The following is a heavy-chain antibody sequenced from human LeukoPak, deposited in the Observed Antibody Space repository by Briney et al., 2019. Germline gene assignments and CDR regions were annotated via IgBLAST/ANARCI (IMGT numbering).Heavy chain of an antibody. CDR2: ISATGSPI. CDR1: SLSGFG. Sequence: GGSLRLSCSFSLSGFGLTWVRQAPGKGLEWVSYISATGSPIYYSDSVKGRFTTSRDNAKNSLYLQMDSLGAEDTAVYYCARSMTSAFYFDIWGRGTLVTVSS. J-gene: IGHJ4*02. D-gene: IGHD2-21*02. V-gene: IGHV3-48*01. CDR3: ARSMTSAFYFDI.